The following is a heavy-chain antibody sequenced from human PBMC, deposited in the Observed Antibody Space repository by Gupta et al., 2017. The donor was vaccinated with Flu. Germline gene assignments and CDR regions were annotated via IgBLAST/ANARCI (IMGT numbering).Heavy chain of an antibody. D-gene: IGHD1-7*01. CDR2: INAGNGNT. V-gene: IGHV1-3*01. CDR3: ARVRLELPRYNHYMDV. Sequence: QVQLVQSGAELRRPGALVKVSCKASGYTLTNYPIHWVQQPPGQRLELVGSINAGNGNTKYSRQFQGRVTITTDTSASTAYMQLSSLRSEDTAVYYCARVRLELPRYNHYMDVWGKGTTVTVSS. J-gene: IGHJ6*03. CDR1: GYTLTNYP.